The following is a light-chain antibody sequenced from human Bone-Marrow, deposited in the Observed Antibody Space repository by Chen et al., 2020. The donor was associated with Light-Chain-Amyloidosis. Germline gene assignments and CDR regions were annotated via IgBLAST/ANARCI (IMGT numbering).Light chain of an antibody. Sequence: QSALTQPASFSGSPGHAITIACTGTSSDVGGDNHVSWYQQHPDKAPKLMIYEATNRPSWVPDRFSGSTSDNTASLTISGLQTEDEADYFCSSYTITNTLVFGSGTRVTVL. CDR2: EAT. CDR1: SSDVGGDNH. V-gene: IGLV2-14*01. CDR3: SSYTITNTLV. J-gene: IGLJ1*01.